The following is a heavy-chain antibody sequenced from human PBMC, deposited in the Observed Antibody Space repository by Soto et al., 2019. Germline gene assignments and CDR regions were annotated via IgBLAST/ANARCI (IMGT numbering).Heavy chain of an antibody. D-gene: IGHD6-6*01. V-gene: IGHV4-59*01. J-gene: IGHJ4*02. CDR3: ARGLIGSIGARLPPDY. CDR2: IYYSGST. Sequence: SETLSLTCTVSGGSISSYYWSWIRQPPGKGLEWIGYIYYSGSTNYNPSLKSRVTISVDTSKNQFSLKLSSVTAADTAVYYCARGLIGSIGARLPPDYWGQGTLVTVSS. CDR1: GGSISSYY.